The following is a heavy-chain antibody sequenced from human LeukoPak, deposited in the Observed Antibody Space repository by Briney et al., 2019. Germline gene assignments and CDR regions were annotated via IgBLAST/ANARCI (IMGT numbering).Heavy chain of an antibody. Sequence: GGSLRLSCAASGFTFSSYAMHWVRQAPGKGLEWVAVISYDGSNKYYADSVKGRFTISRDNSKNTLYLQMNSLRAEDTAVYYCARDPRSGWPLSYFDYWGHGTLVTVSS. D-gene: IGHD5-24*01. CDR3: ARDPRSGWPLSYFDY. CDR2: ISYDGSNK. J-gene: IGHJ4*01. CDR1: GFTFSSYA. V-gene: IGHV3-30*04.